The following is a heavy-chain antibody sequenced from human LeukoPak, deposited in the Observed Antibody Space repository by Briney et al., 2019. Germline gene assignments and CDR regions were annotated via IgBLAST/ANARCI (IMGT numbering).Heavy chain of an antibody. J-gene: IGHJ4*02. D-gene: IGHD2-15*01. CDR3: ARAGYCSGGSCRPFGFDY. CDR2: INHSGST. CDR1: GGSFSGYY. V-gene: IGHV4-34*01. Sequence: SETLPLTCAVYGGSFSGYYWSWIRQPPGKGLEWIGEINHSGSTNYNPSLKSRVTISVDTSKNQFSLKLSSVTAADTAVYYCARAGYCSGGSCRPFGFDYWGQGTLVTVSS.